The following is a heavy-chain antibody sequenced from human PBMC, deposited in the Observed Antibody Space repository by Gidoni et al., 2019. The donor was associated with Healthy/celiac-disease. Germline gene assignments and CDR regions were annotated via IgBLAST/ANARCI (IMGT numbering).Heavy chain of an antibody. CDR1: GGPISSYY. Sequence: QVQLQESGPGLVKPSETLSLTCTVSGGPISSYYWRWIRQPPGKGLEWIGYIYYSGSTNYNPSLKSRVTISVDTSKNQFSLKLSSVTAADTAVYYCARGSMIFGVVSVAFDIWGQGTMVTVS. CDR3: ARGSMIFGVVSVAFDI. V-gene: IGHV4-59*01. CDR2: IYYSGST. D-gene: IGHD3-3*01. J-gene: IGHJ3*02.